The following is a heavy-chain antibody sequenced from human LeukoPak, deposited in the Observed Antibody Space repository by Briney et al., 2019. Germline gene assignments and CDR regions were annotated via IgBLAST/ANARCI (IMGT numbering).Heavy chain of an antibody. D-gene: IGHD5-24*01. V-gene: IGHV3-30*02. CDR3: GKDAGLHTPYFFDF. CDR2: IRYDGSNK. J-gene: IGHJ4*02. CDR1: GFTFSSYG. Sequence: GGSLRLSCAASGFTFSSYGMHWVRQAPGKGLEWVAFIRYDGSNKYYADSVKGRFTISRDNSKNTLYLQMNSLRAEDTAVYYCGKDAGLHTPYFFDFWGQGTLVTVSS.